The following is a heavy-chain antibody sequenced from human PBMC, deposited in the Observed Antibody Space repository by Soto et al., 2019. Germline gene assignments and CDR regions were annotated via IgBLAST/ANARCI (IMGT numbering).Heavy chain of an antibody. J-gene: IGHJ4*02. V-gene: IGHV3-23*01. CDR3: AKVPHEGLEWLYLANFDY. Sequence: GGSLRLSCAASGFTFSSYAMSWVRQAPGKGLEWVSAISGSGGSTYYADSVKGRFTISRDNSKNTLYLQMNSLRAEDTAVYYCAKVPHEGLEWLYLANFDYWGQGTLVTVSS. CDR1: GFTFSSYA. CDR2: ISGSGGST. D-gene: IGHD3-3*01.